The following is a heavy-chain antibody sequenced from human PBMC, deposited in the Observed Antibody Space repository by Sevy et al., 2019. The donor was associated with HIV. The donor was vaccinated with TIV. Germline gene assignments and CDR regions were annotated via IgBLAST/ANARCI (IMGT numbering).Heavy chain of an antibody. CDR2: IYYSGST. J-gene: IGHJ4*02. Sequence: SETLSLTCTVSGGSISSSSYYWGWIRQPPGKGLEWIGSIYYSGSTYYNPSLKSRVTISVDTSKNQFSLKLSSVTAADSAVYYCARHPRAVDFDYWGQGTLVTVSS. CDR1: GGSISSSSYY. CDR3: ARHPRAVDFDY. V-gene: IGHV4-39*01.